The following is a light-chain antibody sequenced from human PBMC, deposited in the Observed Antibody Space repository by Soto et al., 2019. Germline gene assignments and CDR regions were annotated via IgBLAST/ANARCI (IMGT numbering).Light chain of an antibody. CDR2: SAS. CDR3: QQCSSWPRT. CDR1: QSVYSS. Sequence: EILLTHSPATLSLSPGQGATLSCRASQSVYSSLAWYQHKPGQAPRLLMYSASYRATGIPARFSASGSGTDLTLTISSLEPEHLAVYYCQQCSSWPRTFGQGTKVDIK. V-gene: IGKV3-11*01. J-gene: IGKJ2*02.